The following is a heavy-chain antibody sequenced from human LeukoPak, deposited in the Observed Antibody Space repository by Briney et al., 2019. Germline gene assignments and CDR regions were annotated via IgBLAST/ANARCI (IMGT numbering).Heavy chain of an antibody. Sequence: PSETLSLTCTVSGGSISSYYRSWIRQPPGKGLEWIGYIYYSGSTNYNPSLKSRVTISVDTSKNQFSLKLSSVTAADTAVYYCARGSSLYARVDLWGRGTLVTVSS. V-gene: IGHV4-59*01. CDR1: GGSISSYY. CDR2: IYYSGST. D-gene: IGHD2-8*01. CDR3: ARGSSLYARVDL. J-gene: IGHJ2*01.